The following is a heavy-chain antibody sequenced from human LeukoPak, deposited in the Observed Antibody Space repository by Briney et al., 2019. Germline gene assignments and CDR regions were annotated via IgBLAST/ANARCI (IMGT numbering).Heavy chain of an antibody. CDR3: ARPYGSGSYDAFDI. CDR2: IYYSGST. V-gene: IGHV4-59*01. CDR1: GGSISSYY. Sequence: TSETLSLTCTVSGGSISSYYWSWIRQPPGKGLEWIGYIYYSGSTNYNPSLKSRVTISVDTSKNQFSLKLSSVTAADTAVYYCARPYGSGSYDAFDIWGQGTMVTVSS. D-gene: IGHD3-10*01. J-gene: IGHJ3*02.